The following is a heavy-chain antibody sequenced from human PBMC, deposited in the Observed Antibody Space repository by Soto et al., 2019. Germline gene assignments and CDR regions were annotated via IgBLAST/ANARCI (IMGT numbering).Heavy chain of an antibody. D-gene: IGHD2-15*01. CDR3: ARGEVAALPDY. CDR2: IYSGGST. V-gene: IGHV3-66*01. CDR1: GFTVSSNY. J-gene: IGHJ4*02. Sequence: EVQLVESGGGLVQPGGFLRLSCAASGFTVSSNYMSWVRQAPGKGLEWVSVIYSGGSTYYADSVKGRFTISRDNSKNTLYLQMNSLRAEDTAVYYCARGEVAALPDYWGQGTLVTVSS.